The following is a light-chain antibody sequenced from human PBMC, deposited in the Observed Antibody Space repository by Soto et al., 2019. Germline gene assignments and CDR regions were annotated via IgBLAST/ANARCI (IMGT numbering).Light chain of an antibody. CDR3: CSYAGSYTVV. J-gene: IGLJ2*01. V-gene: IGLV2-14*01. CDR1: SSDIGSYDY. CDR2: EVT. Sequence: QSALTQPASVSGSPGQSITISCTGTSSDIGSYDYVSWYQQHPGKAPNLIIYEVTDRPSGVSNRFSGSKSGNTASLTISGLQAEDEADYYCCSYAGSYTVVFGGGTKVTVL.